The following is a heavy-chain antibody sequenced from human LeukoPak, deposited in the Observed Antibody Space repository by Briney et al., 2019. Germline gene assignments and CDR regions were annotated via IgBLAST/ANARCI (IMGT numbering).Heavy chain of an antibody. CDR3: ARVAVAGTYDVDY. D-gene: IGHD6-19*01. V-gene: IGHV1-2*02. CDR1: GYTFTGYY. J-gene: IGHJ4*02. CDR2: INPNSGGT. Sequence: ASVKVSCKASGYTFTGYYMHWVRQAPGQGLEWMGWINPNSGGTNYAQKFQGRVTITRDTSISTAYMELSRLRSDDTAVYYCARVAVAGTYDVDYWGQGTLVTVSS.